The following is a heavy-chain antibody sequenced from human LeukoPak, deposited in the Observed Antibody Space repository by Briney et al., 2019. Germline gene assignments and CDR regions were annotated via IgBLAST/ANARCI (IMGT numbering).Heavy chain of an antibody. D-gene: IGHD1-14*01. Sequence: GGSLRLSCAASGFTFSGYWMSWVRQAPGKGLEWVANINEEGSEKYYVDSVKGRFTISRDNAKSSLYLQMNSLRAEDTAVYYCARAKLNLDCWGQGTLVSVSS. V-gene: IGHV3-7*01. CDR3: ARAKLNLDC. CDR2: INEEGSEK. CDR1: GFTFSGYW. J-gene: IGHJ4*02.